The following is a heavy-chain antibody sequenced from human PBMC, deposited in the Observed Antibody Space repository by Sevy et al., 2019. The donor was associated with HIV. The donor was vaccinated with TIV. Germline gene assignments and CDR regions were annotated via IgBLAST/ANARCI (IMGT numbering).Heavy chain of an antibody. V-gene: IGHV3-72*01. Sequence: GGSLRLSCAASGFAFSDHYVDWVRQAPGKGLEWVGGIRNRPNRYTTEYAASVEGRFTISRDDSRHSLYLQMNSLKTEDSAVYYCVRGPNCGVGGCQQISPYCLDVWGIGATVTVSS. CDR3: VRGPNCGVGGCQQISPYCLDV. J-gene: IGHJ6*03. CDR1: GFAFSDHY. D-gene: IGHD2-21*01. CDR2: IRNRPNRYTT.